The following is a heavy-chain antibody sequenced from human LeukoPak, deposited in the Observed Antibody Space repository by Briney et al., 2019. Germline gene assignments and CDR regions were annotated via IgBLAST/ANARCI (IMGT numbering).Heavy chain of an antibody. CDR2: ISGSGGST. CDR1: GFTFSSYA. J-gene: IGHJ6*02. CDR3: AKVLVRGVITLNCYYGMDV. Sequence: PGGSLRLSCAASGFTFSSYAMSWVRQAPGKGLEWVSAISGSGGSTYYADSVKGRFTISRDNSKNTLYLQMNSLRAEDTAVYYCAKVLVRGVITLNCYYGMDVWGQGTTVTVSS. V-gene: IGHV3-23*01. D-gene: IGHD3-10*01.